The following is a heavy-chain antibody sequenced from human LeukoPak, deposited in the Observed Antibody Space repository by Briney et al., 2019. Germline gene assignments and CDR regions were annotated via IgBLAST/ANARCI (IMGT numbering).Heavy chain of an antibody. D-gene: IGHD6-19*01. V-gene: IGHV3-53*01. CDR1: GFTVSRNY. Sequence: GGSQRLSCAASGFTVSRNYMSWVRQVPGKGLEWASVIRSSGTTDYADSVKGRFTISRDSSKNTLYLQMNSLRAEDTAVYYCTSRYTSGWYNFWGQGTLVTVSS. CDR2: IRSSGTT. CDR3: TSRYTSGWYNF. J-gene: IGHJ4*02.